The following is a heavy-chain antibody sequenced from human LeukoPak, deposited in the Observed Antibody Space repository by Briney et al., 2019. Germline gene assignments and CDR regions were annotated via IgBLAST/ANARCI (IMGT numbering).Heavy chain of an antibody. V-gene: IGHV1-2*02. Sequence: ASVKVSCKASGYTFTDHGIIWVRQAPGQGLEWMGWINPNSGGTNYAQKFQGRVTMTRDTSINTVYMELRRLTSDDSAMYYCTRDGGGEWGSAFDIWGQGTVVTVSS. CDR3: TRDGGGEWGSAFDI. CDR1: GYTFTDHG. CDR2: INPNSGGT. D-gene: IGHD3-16*01. J-gene: IGHJ3*02.